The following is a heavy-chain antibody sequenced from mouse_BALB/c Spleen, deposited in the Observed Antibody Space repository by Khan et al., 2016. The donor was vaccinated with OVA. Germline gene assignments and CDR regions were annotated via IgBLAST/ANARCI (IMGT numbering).Heavy chain of an antibody. CDR1: GFTFSSSG. V-gene: IGHV5-17*02. Sequence: EVELVESGGGLVQPGGSRKLSCGVSGFTFSSSGMHWVRQAPKKGLEWVAYISSGSSTIYYVDTVKGRFTISRDNPKNTLFLQMTSLRSEDTAMYYCARSGGNFHWYFDVWGSGTSVTVSS. D-gene: IGHD2-1*01. CDR2: ISSGSSTI. J-gene: IGHJ1*01. CDR3: ARSGGNFHWYFDV.